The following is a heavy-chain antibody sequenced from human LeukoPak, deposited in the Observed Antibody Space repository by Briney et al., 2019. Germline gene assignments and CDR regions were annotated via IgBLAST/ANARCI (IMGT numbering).Heavy chain of an antibody. D-gene: IGHD3-10*01. CDR2: INPNSGGT. CDR1: GYTFTSYD. V-gene: IGHV1-2*02. J-gene: IGHJ4*02. Sequence: GASVKVSCTASGYTFTSYDISWVRQAPGQGLEWMGWINPNSGGTNYAQKFQGRVTMTKDTSISTAYMELSRLRSDDTAVYYCARGDYYGSGSYSSHYFDYWGQGTLVTVSS. CDR3: ARGDYYGSGSYSSHYFDY.